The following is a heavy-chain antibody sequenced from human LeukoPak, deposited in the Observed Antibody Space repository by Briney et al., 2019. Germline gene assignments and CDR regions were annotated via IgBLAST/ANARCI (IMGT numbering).Heavy chain of an antibody. CDR2: IYFSGST. J-gene: IGHJ4*02. CDR3: ARDGGKGWLWFDY. Sequence: SETLSLTCTVSGGSTSSYYWSWIRQPPGKGLEYIGYIYFSGSTNYNPSLKSRGTISVDTSKNQFSLKLSSVTAADTAVYYCARDGGKGWLWFDYWGQGTLVTVTS. V-gene: IGHV4-59*01. D-gene: IGHD3-9*01. CDR1: GGSTSSYY.